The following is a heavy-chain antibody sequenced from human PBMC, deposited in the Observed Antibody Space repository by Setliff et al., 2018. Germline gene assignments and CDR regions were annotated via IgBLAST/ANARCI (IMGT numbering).Heavy chain of an antibody. CDR2: IYSRGST. CDR1: GGSINSGSYY. D-gene: IGHD6-13*01. Sequence: PSETLSLTCTVSGGSINSGSYYWSWIRQPAGKGLEWIGRIYSRGSTNYNPSLKSRVTISVDTSKNQFSLKLSSVTAADTAVYYCASTIAAAGTAADYWGQGTLVTVSS. V-gene: IGHV4-61*02. CDR3: ASTIAAAGTAADY. J-gene: IGHJ4*02.